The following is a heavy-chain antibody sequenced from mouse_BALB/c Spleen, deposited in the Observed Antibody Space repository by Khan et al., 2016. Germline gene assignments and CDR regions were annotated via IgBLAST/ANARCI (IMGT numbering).Heavy chain of an antibody. CDR1: GYTFSNYW. V-gene: IGHV1-9*01. CDR3: ARRGYYRYSSYYAMDY. J-gene: IGHJ4*01. Sequence: MQLQESGIELMKPGASVKISCKATGYTFSNYWIEWVKQRPGHGLEWIGEILPGTDSANYDEKFKGKATFTAETSSNTVYMQLTSLTSEDSAVYFCARRGYYRYSSYYAMDYWGQGTSLTVSS. CDR2: ILPGTDSA. D-gene: IGHD2-3*01.